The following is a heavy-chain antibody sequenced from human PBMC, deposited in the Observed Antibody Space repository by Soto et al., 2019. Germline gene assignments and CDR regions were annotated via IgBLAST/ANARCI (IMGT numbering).Heavy chain of an antibody. J-gene: IGHJ5*02. V-gene: IGHV3-23*01. CDR2: ISGSGGST. CDR1: GFTFSSYA. D-gene: IGHD3-3*01. Sequence: GGSLRLSCAASGFTFSSYAMSWVRQAPGKGLEWVSAISGSGGSTYYADSVKGRFTISRDNSKNTLYLQMNSLRAEDTAVYYCAKEQAREGVTIFGENWFDPWGQGTLVTVSS. CDR3: AKEQAREGVTIFGENWFDP.